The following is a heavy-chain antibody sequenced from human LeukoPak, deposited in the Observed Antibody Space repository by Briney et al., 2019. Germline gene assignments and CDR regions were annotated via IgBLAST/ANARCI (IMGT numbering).Heavy chain of an antibody. J-gene: IGHJ6*02. Sequence: GGSLRLSCAASGFTFSSYSMNWVRQAPGKGLEWVSYISSSSSTIYYADSVKGRFTISRDNAKNSLYLQMNCLRAEDTAVYYCARDLMAWEYYYGMDVWGQGTTVTVSS. CDR1: GFTFSSYS. CDR2: ISSSSSTI. D-gene: IGHD1-26*01. CDR3: ARDLMAWEYYYGMDV. V-gene: IGHV3-48*04.